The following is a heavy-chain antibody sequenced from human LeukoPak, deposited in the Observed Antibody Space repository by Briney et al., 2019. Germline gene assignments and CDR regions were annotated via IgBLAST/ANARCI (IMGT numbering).Heavy chain of an antibody. D-gene: IGHD3-10*01. CDR3: AREGHYYGSGSYLAY. CDR1: GGSISSYY. CDR2: IYTSGST. J-gene: IGHJ4*02. Sequence: SETLSLTCTVSGGSISSYYWSWIRQPAGNGLEWIGRIYTSGSTNYNPSLKSRVTMSVDTSKKQFSLNLSSVTAADTAVYCCAREGHYYGSGSYLAYWGQGTLVTVSS. V-gene: IGHV4-4*07.